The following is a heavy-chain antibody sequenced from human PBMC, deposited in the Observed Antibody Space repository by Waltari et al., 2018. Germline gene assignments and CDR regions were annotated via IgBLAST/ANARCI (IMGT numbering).Heavy chain of an antibody. CDR3: ASDLGGTAVATDAFDI. CDR2: VSHSGST. CDR1: GRSLRRGYY. D-gene: IGHD6-19*01. Sequence: QVQLQQSGPGQVKPSETLSLTCAVSGRSLRRGYYWGWIRQPLGKGLEWIGSVSHSGSTYYNPSLKSRVTISIHMSKHQFSLELRSVTAADTAVYFCASDLGGTAVATDAFDIWGQGTMVIVSS. J-gene: IGHJ3*02. V-gene: IGHV4-38-2*01.